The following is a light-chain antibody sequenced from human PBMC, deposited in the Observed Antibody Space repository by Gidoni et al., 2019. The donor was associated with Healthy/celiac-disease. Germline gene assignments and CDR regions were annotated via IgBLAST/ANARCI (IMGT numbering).Light chain of an antibody. V-gene: IGLV3-21*04. CDR3: QVWDSSSDHSV. CDR1: NIGSKS. J-gene: IGLJ2*01. Sequence: SYVLTPPPSVSVAPGKTARITCGGNNIGSKSVHWYQQKPGQAPVLVIYYDSDRPSGIPERFSGSNSGNTATLTISRVEAGDEADYYCQVWDSSSDHSVFGGGTKLTVL. CDR2: YDS.